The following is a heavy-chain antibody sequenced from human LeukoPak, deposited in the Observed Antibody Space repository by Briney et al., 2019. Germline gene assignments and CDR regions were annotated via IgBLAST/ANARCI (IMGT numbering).Heavy chain of an antibody. CDR3: AKDMGPQGGATLDY. V-gene: IGHV3-9*01. CDR2: ISWNSGSI. Sequence: SLRLSCAASGFTFDDYAMHWVRQAPGKGLEWVSGISWNSGSIGYADSVKGRFTISKDNAKNSLYLQMNSLRAEDTALYYCAKDMGPQGGATLDYWGQGTLVTVSS. D-gene: IGHD1-26*01. CDR1: GFTFDDYA. J-gene: IGHJ4*02.